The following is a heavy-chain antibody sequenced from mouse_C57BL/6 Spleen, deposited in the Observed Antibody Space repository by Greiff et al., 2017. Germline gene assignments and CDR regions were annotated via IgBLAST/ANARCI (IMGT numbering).Heavy chain of an antibody. J-gene: IGHJ3*01. CDR3: ARRETGTFFAY. V-gene: IGHV1-69*01. Sequence: QVQLKQPGAELVMPGASVKLSCKASGYTFTSYWMHWVKQRPGQGLEWIGEIDPSDSYTNYNQKFKGKSTLTVDKSSSTAYMQLSSLTAEDSAVYYCARRETGTFFAYWGQGTLVTVSA. CDR1: GYTFTSYW. D-gene: IGHD4-1*01. CDR2: IDPSDSYT.